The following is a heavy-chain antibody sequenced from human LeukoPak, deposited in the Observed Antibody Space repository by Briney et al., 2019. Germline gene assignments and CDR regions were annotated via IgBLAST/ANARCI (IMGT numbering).Heavy chain of an antibody. D-gene: IGHD2-2*02. J-gene: IGHJ4*02. V-gene: IGHV1-8*03. Sequence: ASVKVSCKASGYTFTSYDINWVRQATGQGLEWMGWMNPNSGNTGYAQKFQGRVTITRNTSISTAYMELSSLRSEDTAVYYCARGRRILVVPAAIKPYYFDYWGQGTLVTVSS. CDR1: GYTFTSYD. CDR2: MNPNSGNT. CDR3: ARGRRILVVPAAIKPYYFDY.